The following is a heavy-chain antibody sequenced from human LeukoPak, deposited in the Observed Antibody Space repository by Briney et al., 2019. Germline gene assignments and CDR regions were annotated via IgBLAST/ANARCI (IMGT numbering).Heavy chain of an antibody. CDR3: ARLRKYSYGYDY. J-gene: IGHJ4*02. Sequence: PSETLSLTCAVSGGSISSSNWWSWVRQPPGKGLEWIGSIYYSGSTYYNPSLKSRVTISVDTSKNQFSLKLSSVTAADTAVYYCARLRKYSYGYDYWGQGTLVTVSS. CDR1: GGSISSSNW. D-gene: IGHD5-18*01. V-gene: IGHV4-39*01. CDR2: IYYSGST.